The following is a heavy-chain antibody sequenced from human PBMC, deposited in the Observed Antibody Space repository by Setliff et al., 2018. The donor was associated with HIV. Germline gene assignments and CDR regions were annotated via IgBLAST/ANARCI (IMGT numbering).Heavy chain of an antibody. CDR1: GYTFTGYY. V-gene: IGHV1-2*06. Sequence: ASVKVSCKASGYTFTGYYMHWVRQAPGQGPEWLGRINPKSGGTRYAQKFQGRVSMTRDTAISTAYMELSRLRSDDSAVYYCARLPFITIFGVLNGDDGFDIRGQGTMVTVSS. D-gene: IGHD3-3*01. CDR2: INPKSGGT. CDR3: ARLPFITIFGVLNGDDGFDI. J-gene: IGHJ3*02.